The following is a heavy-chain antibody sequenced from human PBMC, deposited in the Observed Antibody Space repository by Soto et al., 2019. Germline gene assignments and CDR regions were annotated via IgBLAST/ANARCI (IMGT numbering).Heavy chain of an antibody. CDR2: ISPYNGDT. CDR1: GYSFTTYG. V-gene: IGHV1-18*04. D-gene: IGHD2-15*01. CDR3: ARTPRAQMIVLEAATRFDY. J-gene: IGHJ4*02. Sequence: QVQLVQSGAEVKRPGASVKVSCKASGYSFTTYGFNWVRQAPGQGLEWMGWISPYNGDTNYAHNFQGRVTLTTDTSTSTAYMELRSLTSGDTAVYYCARTPRAQMIVLEAATRFDYWGQGTLVTVSS.